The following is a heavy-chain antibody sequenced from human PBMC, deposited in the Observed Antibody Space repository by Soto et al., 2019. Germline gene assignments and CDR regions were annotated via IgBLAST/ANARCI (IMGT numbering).Heavy chain of an antibody. CDR1: GGTFRSYA. V-gene: IGHV1-69*13. D-gene: IGHD1-7*01. Sequence: SVKVSCKASGGTFRSYAINWVRQAPGQGLERMGGFIPMLGTPNYAQKFQGRVTITADESTRTAYMELSGLRSEDTAVYYCARGLVELRTSYYYYGMDVWGQGTTVTVS. CDR3: ARGLVELRTSYYYYGMDV. J-gene: IGHJ6*01. CDR2: FIPMLGTP.